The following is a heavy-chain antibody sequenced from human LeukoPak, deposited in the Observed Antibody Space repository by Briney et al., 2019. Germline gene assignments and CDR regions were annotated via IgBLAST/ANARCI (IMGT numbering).Heavy chain of an antibody. CDR2: IYHSGST. V-gene: IGHV4-30-2*01. CDR3: ARGGRGYCSGGSCYSDYFDY. CDR1: GGSISSGGYS. D-gene: IGHD2-15*01. Sequence: PSRTLSLTCAVSGGSISSGGYSWSWIRQPPGKGLEWIGYIYHSGSTYYNPSLKSRVTISVDRSKNQFSLKLSSVTAADTAVYYCARGGRGYCSGGSCYSDYFDYWGQGTLVTVSS. J-gene: IGHJ4*02.